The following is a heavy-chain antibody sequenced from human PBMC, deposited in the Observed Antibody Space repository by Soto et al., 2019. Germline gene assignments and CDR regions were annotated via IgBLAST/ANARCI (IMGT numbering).Heavy chain of an antibody. Sequence: QVQLVQSGAEVKKPGSSVKVSCKASGGTFSSYTINWVRQAPGQGLEWTGRIIPILGIANYAQKFKGSVPITADKSTSTAYMELSSLGSEDTAVYYCARVSGSCSGGSCYDGGWFDPWGQGTLVTVSS. CDR1: GGTFSSYT. D-gene: IGHD2-15*01. CDR2: IIPILGIA. J-gene: IGHJ5*02. CDR3: ARVSGSCSGGSCYDGGWFDP. V-gene: IGHV1-69*02.